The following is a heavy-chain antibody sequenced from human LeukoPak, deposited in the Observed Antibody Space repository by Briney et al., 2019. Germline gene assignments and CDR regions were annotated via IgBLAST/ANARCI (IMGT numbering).Heavy chain of an antibody. CDR1: GGSISSYY. CDR2: IYYSGST. Sequence: SETLSLTCTVSGGSISSYYWSWIRQPPGKGLEWIGFIYYSGSTNYNPSLKSRVTISVDTSKNQFSLKLSSVTAADTAVYYCARGRTIVVVPAAMYYYYGMDVWGQGTTVTVSS. D-gene: IGHD2-2*01. J-gene: IGHJ6*02. V-gene: IGHV4-59*12. CDR3: ARGRTIVVVPAAMYYYYGMDV.